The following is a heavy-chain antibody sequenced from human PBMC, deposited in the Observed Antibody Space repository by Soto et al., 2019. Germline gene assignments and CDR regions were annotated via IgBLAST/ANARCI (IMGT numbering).Heavy chain of an antibody. CDR1: GGSISSSSYY. CDR2: IYYSGST. Sequence: SETLSLTCTVSGGSISSSSYYWGWIRQPPGKGLEWIGSIYYSGSTNYNPSLKSRVTISVDTSKNQFSLKLSSVTAADTAVYYCARDDGGYSYGFSYYGMDVWGQGTTVTVSS. J-gene: IGHJ6*02. D-gene: IGHD5-18*01. CDR3: ARDDGGYSYGFSYYGMDV. V-gene: IGHV4-39*07.